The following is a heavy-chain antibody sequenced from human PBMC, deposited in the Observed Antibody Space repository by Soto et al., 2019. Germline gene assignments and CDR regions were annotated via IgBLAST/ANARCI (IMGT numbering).Heavy chain of an antibody. CDR2: INPGDSDT. D-gene: IGHD2-2*01. V-gene: IGHV5-51*01. CDR1: GYSFSSYW. Sequence: PGESLKISCKGSGYSFSSYWIGWVRQMPGKGLEWMGMINPGDSDTIYSPSFRGQVTISADKSITTAYLQRSSPKASDTAMYYCARRDIVLMPDAMAAFDIWGQGTMVTFSS. CDR3: ARRDIVLMPDAMAAFDI. J-gene: IGHJ3*02.